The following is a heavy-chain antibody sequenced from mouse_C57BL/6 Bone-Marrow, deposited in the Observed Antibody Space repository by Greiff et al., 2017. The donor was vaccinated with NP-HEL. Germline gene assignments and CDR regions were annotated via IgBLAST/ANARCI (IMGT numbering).Heavy chain of an antibody. D-gene: IGHD1-1*01. CDR1: GYSITSGYY. CDR3: ARDRDYYGSSPYYFDY. CDR2: ISYDGSN. V-gene: IGHV3-6*01. J-gene: IGHJ2*01. Sequence: VQLQQSGPGLVKPSQSLSLTCSVTGYSITSGYYWNWIRQFPGNKLEWMGYISYDGSNNYNPSLKNRISITRDTSKNQFFLKLNSVTTEDTATYYCARDRDYYGSSPYYFDYWGQGTTLAVSS.